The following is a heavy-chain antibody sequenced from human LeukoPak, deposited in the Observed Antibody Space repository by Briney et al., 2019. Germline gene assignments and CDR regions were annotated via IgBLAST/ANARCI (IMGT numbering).Heavy chain of an antibody. D-gene: IGHD4-17*01. CDR3: ARGTVTTPETGGDHFDY. CDR1: GYTFTSYY. V-gene: IGHV1-46*01. CDR2: INPSGGST. J-gene: IGHJ4*02. Sequence: ASVKVSCKASGYTFTSYYMHWVRQAPGQGLEWMGIINPSGGSTSYAQKFQGRVTMTRDTSTSTVYMELSSLRSEDTAVCYCARGTVTTPETGGDHFDYWGQGTLVTVSS.